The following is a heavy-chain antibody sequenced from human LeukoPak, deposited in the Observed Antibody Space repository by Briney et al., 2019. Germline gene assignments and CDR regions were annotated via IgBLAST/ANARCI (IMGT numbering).Heavy chain of an antibody. CDR3: ARGFHDAFDI. V-gene: IGHV3-74*03. Sequence: PGGSLRLSCSASGFTFRSYWMHWVRQGPGEGPVWVSYITTDGSNTEYADSVKGRFTISRDNAKNMLYLEMNSQRADDTAVFYCARGFHDAFDIWGQGTMVTVSS. J-gene: IGHJ3*02. CDR1: GFTFRSYW. CDR2: ITTDGSNT.